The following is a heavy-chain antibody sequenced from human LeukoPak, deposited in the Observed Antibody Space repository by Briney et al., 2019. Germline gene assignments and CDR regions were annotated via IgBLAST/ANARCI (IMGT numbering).Heavy chain of an antibody. CDR1: GYTFTGYY. D-gene: IGHD4-17*01. CDR2: INPNSGGT. J-gene: IGHJ5*02. V-gene: IGHV1-2*02. CDR3: AREGADDHGRLLWFDP. Sequence: ASVKVSCKASGYTFTGYYMHWVRQAPGQGLEWMGWINPNSGGTNYAQKFQGRVTMTRDTSISTAYMELRSLRSDDTAFYYCAREGADDHGRLLWFDPWGQGTLVTVSS.